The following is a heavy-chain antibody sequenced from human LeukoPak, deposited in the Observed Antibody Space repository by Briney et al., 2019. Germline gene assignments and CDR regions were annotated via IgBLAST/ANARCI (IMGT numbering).Heavy chain of an antibody. CDR1: GFTFSSYA. CDR3: VKDRGDCSSTSCYDAFDI. J-gene: IGHJ3*02. V-gene: IGHV3-64D*06. D-gene: IGHD2-2*01. CDR2: ISSNGGST. Sequence: GGSLRLSCSASGFTFSSYAMHWVRQAPGKGLEYVSAISSNGGSTYYADSVKGRFTISRDNPKNTLYLQMSSLRAEDTAVYYCVKDRGDCSSTSCYDAFDIWGQGTMVTVPS.